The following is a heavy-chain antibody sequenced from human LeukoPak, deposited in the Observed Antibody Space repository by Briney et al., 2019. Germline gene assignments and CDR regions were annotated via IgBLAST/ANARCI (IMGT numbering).Heavy chain of an antibody. J-gene: IGHJ4*02. D-gene: IGHD6-19*01. V-gene: IGHV3-11*04. Sequence: GGSLRLSCAASGFTFSDYYMSWIRQAPGKGLEWVSYISSSGSTIYYADSVKGRFTIPRDNSKNTLYLQMNSLRAEDTAVYYCATLERGYAVAVDYWGQGTLVTVSS. CDR3: ATLERGYAVAVDY. CDR2: ISSSGSTI. CDR1: GFTFSDYY.